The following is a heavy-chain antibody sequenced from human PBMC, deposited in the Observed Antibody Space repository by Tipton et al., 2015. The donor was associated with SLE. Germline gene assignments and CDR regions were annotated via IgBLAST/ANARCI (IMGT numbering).Heavy chain of an antibody. J-gene: IGHJ4*02. V-gene: IGHV4-4*02. CDR1: GGSISSSNW. D-gene: IGHD7-27*01. Sequence: TLSLTCAVSGGSISSSNWWTWVRQSPDKGLEWIGRIYYSGSSYYNPSLKSRVTISVDTSKNQFSLKLSSVTAADTAVYYCARDPNGGYGSFDYWGLGALVTVSS. CDR2: IYYSGSS. CDR3: ARDPNGGYGSFDY.